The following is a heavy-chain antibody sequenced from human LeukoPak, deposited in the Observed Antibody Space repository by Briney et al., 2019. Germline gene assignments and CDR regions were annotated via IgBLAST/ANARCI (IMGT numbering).Heavy chain of an antibody. D-gene: IGHD3-10*01. Sequence: GESLKISCMASGYIFTSCWIGWVRQMPGRGLEWMGIIYPQDSETRYSPSFQGQVTISVDNSITTAYLQWSSLKASDTAMYYCARVSPGSYYFDYWGQGTLVTVSS. CDR1: GYIFTSCW. CDR3: ARVSPGSYYFDY. J-gene: IGHJ4*02. V-gene: IGHV5-51*01. CDR2: IYPQDSET.